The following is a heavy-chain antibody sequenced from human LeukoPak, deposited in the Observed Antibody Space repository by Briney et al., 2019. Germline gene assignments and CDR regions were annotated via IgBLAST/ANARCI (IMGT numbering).Heavy chain of an antibody. D-gene: IGHD6-6*01. V-gene: IGHV3-23*01. Sequence: GGSLRLSCAASGFTFSTYAMSWVRQAPRKGLELVSAISGSGDRTYYADSVKGRFTISRDNSKNTLFLQMNSLRAEDTAVYYCAKTGARHSSSSNFDYWGQGTLVTVSS. CDR1: GFTFSTYA. J-gene: IGHJ4*02. CDR3: AKTGARHSSSSNFDY. CDR2: ISGSGDRT.